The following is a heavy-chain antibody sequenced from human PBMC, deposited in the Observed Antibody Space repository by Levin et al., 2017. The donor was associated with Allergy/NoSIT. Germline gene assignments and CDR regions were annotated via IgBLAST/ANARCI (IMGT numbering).Heavy chain of an antibody. CDR1: GGSFSNYY. CDR2: INHTGST. V-gene: IGHV4-34*01. CDR3: ASSGNEEALTMVRGADFDY. J-gene: IGHJ4*02. D-gene: IGHD3-10*01. Sequence: SQTLSLTCAVYGGSFSNYYWSWIRQPPGKGLEWIGEINHTGSTNYNPSLKSRVSISVDTSKNQFSLKLNSVTAADTAVFYCASSGNEEALTMVRGADFDYWGQGTLVTVSS.